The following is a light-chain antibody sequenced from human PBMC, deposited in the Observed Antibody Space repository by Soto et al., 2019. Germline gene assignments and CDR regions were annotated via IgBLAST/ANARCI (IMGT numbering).Light chain of an antibody. CDR1: QSVSSSY. CDR2: GAS. V-gene: IGKV3-20*01. Sequence: EIVLTQSPGTLSLSPGERATLSCRASQSVSSSYLAWYQQKPGQAPRQLIYGASSRDTGIPDRFSGSGSGTDFTLTITRREPEDFAVYYCQHYRTSFGGGTRVEIK. CDR3: QHYRTS. J-gene: IGKJ4*01.